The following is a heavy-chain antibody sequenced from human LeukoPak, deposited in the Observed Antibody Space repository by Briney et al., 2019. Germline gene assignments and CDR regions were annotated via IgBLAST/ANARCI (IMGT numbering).Heavy chain of an antibody. D-gene: IGHD1-26*01. J-gene: IGHJ4*02. CDR3: ARIVGATYEVDY. CDR2: IYSGGST. CDR1: GFTFSSYY. Sequence: GGSLRLSCAASGFTFSSYYMSWVRQAPGKGLEWVSVIYSGGSTYYADSVKGRFTISRDNSKNTLYLQMNSLRAEDTAVYYCARIVGATYEVDYWGQGTLVTVSS. V-gene: IGHV3-66*01.